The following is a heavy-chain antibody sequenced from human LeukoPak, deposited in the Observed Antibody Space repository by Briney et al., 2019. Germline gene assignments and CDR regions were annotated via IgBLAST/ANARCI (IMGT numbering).Heavy chain of an antibody. CDR2: LYNSGRT. J-gene: IGHJ5*02. V-gene: IGHV4-61*02. CDR1: GDSISSGTSY. Sequence: PSETLSLTCSVSGDSISSGTSYWSWIRQPAGKGLEWIGRLYNSGRTDYNPSLKSRVTISVDTSKNQFSLKLRSVTAADTAVYYCARSQARLSWFDPWGQGILVTVSS. D-gene: IGHD6-19*01. CDR3: ARSQARLSWFDP.